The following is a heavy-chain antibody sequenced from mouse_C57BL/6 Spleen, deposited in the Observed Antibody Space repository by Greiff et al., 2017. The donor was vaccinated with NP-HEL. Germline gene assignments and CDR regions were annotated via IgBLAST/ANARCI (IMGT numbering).Heavy chain of an antibody. CDR3: ARLTLYSNYVAWFAY. J-gene: IGHJ3*01. D-gene: IGHD2-5*01. V-gene: IGHV1-64*01. Sequence: VQLQQPGAELVKPGASVKLSCKASGYTFTSYWMHWVKQRPGQGLEWIGMIHPNSGSTNYNEKFKSKATLTVDKSSSTAYMQLSSLTSEDSAVYYCARLTLYSNYVAWFAYWGQGTLVTVSA. CDR1: GYTFTSYW. CDR2: IHPNSGST.